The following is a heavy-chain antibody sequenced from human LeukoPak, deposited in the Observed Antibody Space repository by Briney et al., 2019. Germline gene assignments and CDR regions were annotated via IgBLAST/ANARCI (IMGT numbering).Heavy chain of an antibody. Sequence: GGSLRLSCAASGLTFSSYAMNWVRQAPGKGLEWVSSISDTGGTTYYTDSVKGRFTISRDNSKNTLYLQMNSLRAEDTAVYYCARKYCTSTKCYHVDYWGQGTLVTVSS. CDR3: ARKYCTSTKCYHVDY. D-gene: IGHD2-2*01. CDR1: GLTFSSYA. V-gene: IGHV3-23*01. J-gene: IGHJ4*02. CDR2: ISDTGGTT.